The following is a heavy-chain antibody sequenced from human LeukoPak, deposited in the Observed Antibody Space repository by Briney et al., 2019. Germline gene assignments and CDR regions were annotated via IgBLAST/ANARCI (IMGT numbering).Heavy chain of an antibody. Sequence: GGSLRLSCAASGFTFDDYAMHWVRQVPGKGLEWVSGISWNSGSIGYADSVKGRFTISRDNAKNTVYLQMNSLRAEDAAVYYCARRVEVSNIPFFDYWGQGTLVTVSS. CDR1: GFTFDDYA. CDR2: ISWNSGSI. J-gene: IGHJ4*02. D-gene: IGHD5/OR15-5a*01. CDR3: ARRVEVSNIPFFDY. V-gene: IGHV3-9*01.